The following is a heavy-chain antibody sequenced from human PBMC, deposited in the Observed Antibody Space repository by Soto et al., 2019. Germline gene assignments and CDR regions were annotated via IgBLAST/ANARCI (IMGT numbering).Heavy chain of an antibody. D-gene: IGHD3-10*01. CDR2: IYYSGST. CDR3: ATLWGQD. Sequence: SLTLPLTCTVSGGSISSYYWSWIRQPQGKGLEWIGSIYYSGSTYYNPSLKSRVTISVDTSKNQFSLKLSSVTAADTAVYYCATLWGQDWGQGTLVTVSS. V-gene: IGHV4-59*05. J-gene: IGHJ4*02. CDR1: GGSISSYY.